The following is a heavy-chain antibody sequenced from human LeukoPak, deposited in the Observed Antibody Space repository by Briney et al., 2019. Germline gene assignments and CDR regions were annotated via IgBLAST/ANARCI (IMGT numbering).Heavy chain of an antibody. D-gene: IGHD6-6*01. J-gene: IGHJ4*02. CDR1: GFNLSSYS. V-gene: IGHV3-64*01. CDR3: ARISRSHDYDY. Sequence: PGGSLRLSCAASGFNLSSYSMHWVRQAPGKGLEYVSAISSYGGSTYYANSVKDRFTISRDNSKNTVYLQMGSLRTEDMAVYYCARISRSHDYDYWGQGTLVTVPS. CDR2: ISSYGGST.